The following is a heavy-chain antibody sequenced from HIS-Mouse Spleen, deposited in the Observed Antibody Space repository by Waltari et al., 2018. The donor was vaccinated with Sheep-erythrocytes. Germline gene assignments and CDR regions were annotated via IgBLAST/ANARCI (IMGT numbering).Heavy chain of an antibody. V-gene: IGHV4-39*01. CDR1: GGSISSSSYY. Sequence: QLQLQESGPGLVKPSETLPLTCTVSGGSISSSSYYWGWIRQPPGKGLEWIGSIYYSGSTYYNPSLKSRVTISVDTSKNQFSLKLSSVTAADTAVYYCARHKDTAMVHFDYWGQGTLVTVSS. D-gene: IGHD5-18*01. CDR2: IYYSGST. J-gene: IGHJ4*02. CDR3: ARHKDTAMVHFDY.